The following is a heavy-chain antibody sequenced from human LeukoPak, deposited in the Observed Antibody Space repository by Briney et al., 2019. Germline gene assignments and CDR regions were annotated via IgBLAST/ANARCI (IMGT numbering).Heavy chain of an antibody. J-gene: IGHJ3*02. CDR2: TNHSGST. D-gene: IGHD1-1*01. V-gene: IGHV4-34*01. CDR1: GGSFSGYY. CDR3: ASWAGTTGGRAFDI. Sequence: SETLSLTCAVYGGSFSGYYWSWIRQPPGKGLEWIGETNHSGSTNYNPSLKSRVTISVDTSKNQFSLKLSSVTAADTAVYYCASWAGTTGGRAFDIWGQGTMVTVSS.